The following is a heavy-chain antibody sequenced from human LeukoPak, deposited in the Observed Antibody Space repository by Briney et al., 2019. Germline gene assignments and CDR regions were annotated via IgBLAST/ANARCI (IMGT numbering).Heavy chain of an antibody. J-gene: IGHJ4*02. D-gene: IGHD3-22*01. CDR3: ARERHHSSGFYDY. Sequence: PGGSLRLSCAASGFTLSIYAMIWVRQAPGQGLEWVSVIGGSGSSTYYADSEKGRFTISRDNSKNTLYLQMNSLRAEDTAVYCCARERHHSSGFYDYWGQGTLVTVSS. CDR1: GFTLSIYA. CDR2: IGGSGSST. V-gene: IGHV3-23*01.